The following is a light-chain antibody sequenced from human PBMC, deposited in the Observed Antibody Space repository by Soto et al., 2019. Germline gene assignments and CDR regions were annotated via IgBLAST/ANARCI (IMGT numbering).Light chain of an antibody. CDR2: KAS. CDR3: QQYNSYSWT. J-gene: IGKJ1*01. CDR1: QSVNNW. V-gene: IGKV1-5*03. Sequence: DIQMTQSPSTLSASVGDRVTITCRASQSVNNWLAWYQQKPGKAPKLLIYKASTLQTGVPSRFSGSGSGTDFNLTISSLQPDDAATYYCQQYNSYSWTFGQGPKVEI.